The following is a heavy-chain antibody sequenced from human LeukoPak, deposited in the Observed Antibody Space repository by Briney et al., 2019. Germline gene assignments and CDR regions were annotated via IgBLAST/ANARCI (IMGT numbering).Heavy chain of an antibody. V-gene: IGHV3-48*03. CDR3: AGRFLEWSDV. CDR2: ISSSGTTT. CDR1: GVTFSNYE. J-gene: IGHJ4*02. D-gene: IGHD3-3*01. Sequence: GGSLRLSCAVSGVTFSNYEMNWVRQAPGKGLEWLSYISSSGTTTYYADSVKGRFTISRDNARNSLYLQMNSLRAEDTAVYYCAGRFLEWSDVWGQGTLVTVSS.